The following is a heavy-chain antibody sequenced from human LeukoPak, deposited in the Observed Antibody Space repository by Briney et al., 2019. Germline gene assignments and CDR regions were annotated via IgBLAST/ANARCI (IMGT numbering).Heavy chain of an antibody. J-gene: IGHJ4*02. CDR1: GFTFSTYG. Sequence: GGSLRLSCAASGFTFSTYGMHWVRQAPGKGLEWVAFIRYDGSNKYYAGSVEGRFTISRDNSKNTLYLQMNSLRAEDTAIYYCTKDAKMGGYYPQNADYWGQGVLVTVSS. CDR3: TKDAKMGGYYPQNADY. D-gene: IGHD3-10*01. V-gene: IGHV3-30*02. CDR2: IRYDGSNK.